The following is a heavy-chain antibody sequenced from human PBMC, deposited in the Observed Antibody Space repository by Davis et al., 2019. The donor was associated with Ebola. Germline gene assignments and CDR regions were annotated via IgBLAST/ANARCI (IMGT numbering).Heavy chain of an antibody. Sequence: PGGSLRLSCAASGFTFSSYAMSWVRQAPGKGLEWVSAISGSGGSTYYADSVKGRFTISRDNSKNTLYLQMNSLRAEDTAVYYCAKSRQQLVPEYYYYYGMDVWGQGTTVTVSS. CDR1: GFTFSSYA. CDR2: ISGSGGST. V-gene: IGHV3-23*01. CDR3: AKSRQQLVPEYYYYYGMDV. D-gene: IGHD6-13*01. J-gene: IGHJ6*02.